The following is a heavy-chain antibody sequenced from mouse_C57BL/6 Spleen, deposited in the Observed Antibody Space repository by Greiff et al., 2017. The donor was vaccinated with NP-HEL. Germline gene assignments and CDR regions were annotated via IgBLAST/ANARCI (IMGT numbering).Heavy chain of an antibody. J-gene: IGHJ3*01. CDR1: GYSITSGYY. D-gene: IGHD1-1*01. CDR2: ISYDGSN. Sequence: EESGPGLVKPSQSLSLTCSVTGYSITSGYYWNWIRQFPGNKLEWMGYISYDGSNNYNPSLKNRISITRDTSKNQFFLKLNSVTTEDTATYYCARDPPYYYGSSFAYWGQGTLVTVSA. CDR3: ARDPPYYYGSSFAY. V-gene: IGHV3-6*01.